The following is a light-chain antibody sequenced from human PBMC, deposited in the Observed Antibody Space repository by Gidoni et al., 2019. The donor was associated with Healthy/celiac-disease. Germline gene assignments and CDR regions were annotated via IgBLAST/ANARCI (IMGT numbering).Light chain of an antibody. CDR1: QDISNY. CDR2: DAS. J-gene: IGKJ4*01. V-gene: IGKV1-33*01. Sequence: DIQMTQFPSSLSASVGDRVTITCQASQDISNYLNWYQQKPVKAPKLLIYDASNLETGVPSRFSGSGSGTDFTFTISSLQPEDIATYYCQQYDNLPPLTFGGGTKVEIK. CDR3: QQYDNLPPLT.